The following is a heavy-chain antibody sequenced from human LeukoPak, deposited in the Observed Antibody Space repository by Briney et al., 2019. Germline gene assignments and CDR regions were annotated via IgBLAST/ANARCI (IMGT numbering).Heavy chain of an antibody. CDR2: IYHSGST. CDR1: GGSISSGGYS. CDR3: ARGRVVVVTATAVVDAFDI. J-gene: IGHJ3*02. D-gene: IGHD2-21*02. Sequence: SETLSPTCAVSGGSISSGGYSWSWIRQPPGKGLEWIGYIYHSGSTYYNPSLKSRVTISVDRSKNQFSLKLSSVTAADTAVYYCARGRVVVVTATAVVDAFDIWGQGTMVTVSS. V-gene: IGHV4-30-2*01.